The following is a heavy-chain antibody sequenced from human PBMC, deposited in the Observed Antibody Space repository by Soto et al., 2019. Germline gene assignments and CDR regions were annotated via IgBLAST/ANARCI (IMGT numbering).Heavy chain of an antibody. CDR3: ARDSTDADSGSYSGDY. D-gene: IGHD1-26*01. V-gene: IGHV3-48*02. CDR2: ISSSSSTM. J-gene: IGHJ4*02. Sequence: PGGSLRLSCAASGFTFSSYSMNWVRQAPGKGLEWVSYISSSSSTMYYADSVKGRFTISRDNAKNSLFLHMNSLRDEDKAVYYCARDSTDADSGSYSGDYWGQGTLVTVSS. CDR1: GFTFSSYS.